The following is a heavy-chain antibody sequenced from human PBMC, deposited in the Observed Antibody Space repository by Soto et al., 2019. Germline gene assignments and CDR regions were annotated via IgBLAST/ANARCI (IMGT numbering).Heavy chain of an antibody. D-gene: IGHD3-3*01. CDR2: IIPIFGTA. Sequence: QVQLVQSGAEVKKPGSSVKVSCKASGGTFSSYAISWVRQAPGQGLEWMGGIIPIFGTANYAQKFQGRVTISGEQTTGTAQREGGRLEFEDRAVYFWGRGGGGPDFQQGPLAYWGQGTLGPVPP. CDR1: GGTFSSYA. J-gene: IGHJ4*02. CDR3: GRGGGGPDFQQGPLAY. V-gene: IGHV1-69*01.